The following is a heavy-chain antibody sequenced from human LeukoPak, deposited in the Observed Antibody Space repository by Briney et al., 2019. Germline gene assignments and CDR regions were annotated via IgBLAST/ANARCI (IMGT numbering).Heavy chain of an antibody. J-gene: IGHJ2*01. Sequence: GGSLRLSCAASGFTFSSYSMNWVRQAPGKGLEWVSSISSSSYIYYADSVKGRFTISRDNAKNSLYLQVNSLRAEDTAVYYCARNPGGWYFDLWGRGTLVTVSS. V-gene: IGHV3-21*01. D-gene: IGHD2-15*01. CDR1: GFTFSSYS. CDR2: ISSSSYI. CDR3: ARNPGGWYFDL.